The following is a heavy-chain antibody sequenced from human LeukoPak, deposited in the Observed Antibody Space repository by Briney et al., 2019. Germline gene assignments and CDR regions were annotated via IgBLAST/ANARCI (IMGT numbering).Heavy chain of an antibody. V-gene: IGHV1-24*01. CDR1: GYRLTELS. Sequence: GASVKVSCKVSGYRLTELSIHWVRQAPGKGLEWMESFDPEDVKTVYAQKFQGRVTMTEDTSTDTAYMKLSSLLSDDTAVYYCATLGERDDRWLVPYYWGQGTLVTVSS. D-gene: IGHD6-19*01. CDR3: ATLGERDDRWLVPYY. CDR2: FDPEDVKT. J-gene: IGHJ4*02.